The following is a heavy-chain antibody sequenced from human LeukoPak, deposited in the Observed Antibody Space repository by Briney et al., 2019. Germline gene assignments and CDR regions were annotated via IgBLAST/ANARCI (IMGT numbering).Heavy chain of an antibody. J-gene: IGHJ4*02. V-gene: IGHV3-33*01. D-gene: IGHD5-24*01. CDR1: GFTFINYG. CDR2: IWNDGSSQ. Sequence: GMSLRLSCAASGFTFINYGFHWVRQAPGEGLEWVAAIWNDGSSQYYADSVKGRFTISRDNSKNTLYLQMNSLRAEDTAVYYCARGGDGYNLGYFDYWGQGTLVTVSS. CDR3: ARGGDGYNLGYFDY.